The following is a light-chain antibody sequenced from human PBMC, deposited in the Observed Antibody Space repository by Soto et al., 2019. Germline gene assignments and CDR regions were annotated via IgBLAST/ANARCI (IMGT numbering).Light chain of an antibody. CDR3: QRYNYWPYT. J-gene: IGKJ2*01. CDR1: QTIDNT. Sequence: EIGMTQSPSTLSLSPGERATLSCRASQTIDNTLAWYQRKPGQAPRLLIYDASTRATGVPARFSGSGSGTDFTLAISSLQSEDFAVYYCQRYNYWPYTFGQGTK. V-gene: IGKV3-15*01. CDR2: DAS.